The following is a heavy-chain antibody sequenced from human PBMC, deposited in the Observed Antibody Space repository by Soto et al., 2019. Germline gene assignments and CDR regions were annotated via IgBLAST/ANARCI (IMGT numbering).Heavy chain of an antibody. CDR2: IYYSGST. CDR1: GGSISSSNYY. CDR3: ARQIRKGATMRGVDY. D-gene: IGHD1-26*01. J-gene: IGHJ4*02. V-gene: IGHV4-39*01. Sequence: SETLSLTCTVSGGSISSSNYYWGWIRQPPGKGLEWIGSIYYSGSTYYYPSLKSRVTISVDTSKNQFSLNLSSVTAADTAVYYCARQIRKGATMRGVDYWGQGTLVTVSS.